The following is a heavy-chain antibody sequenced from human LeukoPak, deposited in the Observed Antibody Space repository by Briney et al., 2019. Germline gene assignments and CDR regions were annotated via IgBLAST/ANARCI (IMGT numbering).Heavy chain of an antibody. D-gene: IGHD5-18*01. Sequence: GGSLRLSCAASGFTFSTYAMGWVRQAPGKGLEWVSAITASGTNTYYADSVKGRFTISRDNSKNTLYLQMNSLRAEDTAAYYCAKGNGYSYGRYYFDYWGQGTLVTVSS. CDR2: ITASGTNT. CDR3: AKGNGYSYGRYYFDY. CDR1: GFTFSTYA. V-gene: IGHV3-23*01. J-gene: IGHJ4*02.